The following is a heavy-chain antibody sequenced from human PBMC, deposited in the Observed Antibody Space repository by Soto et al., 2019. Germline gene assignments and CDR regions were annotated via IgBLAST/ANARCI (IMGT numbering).Heavy chain of an antibody. J-gene: IGHJ4*02. CDR2: IYWDDDK. CDR3: AHSKDYSSRWYTLAFDY. V-gene: IGHV2-5*02. CDR1: GFSLSTSGVG. Sequence: QITLKESGPTLVKPTQTLTLTCTFSGFSLSTSGVGVGWIRQPPEKALEWLALIYWDDDKRYSPSLKSRLTNTNDTSKNPVVITMTNVDPMDTATYYCAHSKDYSSRWYTLAFDYWGQVTLVTVSS. D-gene: IGHD6-13*01.